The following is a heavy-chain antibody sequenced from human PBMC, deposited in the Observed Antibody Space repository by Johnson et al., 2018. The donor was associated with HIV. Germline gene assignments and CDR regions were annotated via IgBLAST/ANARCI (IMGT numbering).Heavy chain of an antibody. CDR2: VSYDGSNK. J-gene: IGHJ3*01. CDR1: GFTFSSYA. Sequence: VQLVESGGGLIQPGGSLRLSCAASGFTFSSYAMHWVRQAPGKGLEWVAVVSYDGSNKYYADSVKGRFTISRDNAKNSLYLQMNSLRVEDTAVYYCVRDWYATGWYVSFDVHGAFDFWGQGTMVTVSS. CDR3: VRDWYATGWYVSFDVHGAFDF. D-gene: IGHD6-19*01. V-gene: IGHV3-30*04.